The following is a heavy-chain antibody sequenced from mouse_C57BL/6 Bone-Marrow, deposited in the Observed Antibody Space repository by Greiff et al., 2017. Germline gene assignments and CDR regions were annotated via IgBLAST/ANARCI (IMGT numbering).Heavy chain of an antibody. V-gene: IGHV1-81*01. Sequence: QVQLQQSGAELARPGASVTLSCKASGYTFTSYGISWVQQRTGQGLEWIGEIYPRSGNIYYNDKFKGKATLTADKSSSTAYMELRSVESEDSAVYFYARDLYDGYYDAMDYWGQGTSVTVSS. CDR1: GYTFTSYG. J-gene: IGHJ4*01. D-gene: IGHD2-3*01. CDR2: IYPRSGNI. CDR3: ARDLYDGYYDAMDY.